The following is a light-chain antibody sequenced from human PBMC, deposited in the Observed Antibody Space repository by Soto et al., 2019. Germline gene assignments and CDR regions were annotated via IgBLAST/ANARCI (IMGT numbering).Light chain of an antibody. CDR2: AAS. Sequence: DIQMTQSPSPLSASVGDRVTVTCRASQSNSRYLNWYQQKPGNAPKLLIYAASNLQSGVPSRFSGSGSGTDFTLIISSLQSEDSAVYYCQQYNSWLWTFGQGTKVEIK. J-gene: IGKJ1*01. CDR3: QQYNSWLWT. CDR1: QSNSRY. V-gene: IGKV1-39*01.